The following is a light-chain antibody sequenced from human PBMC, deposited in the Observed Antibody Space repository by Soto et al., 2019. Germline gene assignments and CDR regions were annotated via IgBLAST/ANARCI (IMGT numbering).Light chain of an antibody. V-gene: IGLV1-40*01. CDR3: QSYDSSLSGWV. CDR2: GNS. CDR1: SSNIGGGYD. J-gene: IGLJ3*02. Sequence: QSVLTQPPSVSGAPGKRVTISCTGSSSNIGGGYDVHWYQQLPGTAPKLLIYGNSNRPSGVPDRFSGSKSGTSASLAITGLQAEDEADYYCQSYDSSLSGWVFGGGTKLTVL.